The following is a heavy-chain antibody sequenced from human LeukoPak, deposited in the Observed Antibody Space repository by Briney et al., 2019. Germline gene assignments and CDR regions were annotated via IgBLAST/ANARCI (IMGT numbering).Heavy chain of an antibody. CDR2: IYSGGST. D-gene: IGHD3-10*01. J-gene: IGHJ4*02. Sequence: GGSLRLSCAASGFTVSSNYMSWVRQAPGKGLEWVSVIYSGGSTNYADSVQGRFTVSRDNSKNTLYLQMNSLRAEDTAIYYCAATRVCGGVLLRPNCLYFENWGQGTLVTVSS. V-gene: IGHV3-53*01. CDR1: GFTVSSNY. CDR3: AATRVCGGVLLRPNCLYFEN.